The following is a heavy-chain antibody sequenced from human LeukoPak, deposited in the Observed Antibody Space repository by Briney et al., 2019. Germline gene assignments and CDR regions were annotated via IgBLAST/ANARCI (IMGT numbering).Heavy chain of an antibody. CDR3: ARDRDYGDYPDAFDI. CDR2: ISSNGGST. J-gene: IGHJ3*02. Sequence: GGSLRLSCAASGFTFSSYAMHWVRQAPGKGLEYVSAISSNGGSTYYANSVKGRFTISRDNSKNTLYLQMGSLRAEDMAVYYCARDRDYGDYPDAFDIWGQGTMVTVSS. CDR1: GFTFSSYA. D-gene: IGHD4-17*01. V-gene: IGHV3-64*01.